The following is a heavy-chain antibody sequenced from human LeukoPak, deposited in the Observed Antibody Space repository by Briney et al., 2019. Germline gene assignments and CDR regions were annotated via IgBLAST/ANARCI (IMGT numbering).Heavy chain of an antibody. CDR3: AGYTSGRFFFHF. CDR1: GGSVTSYF. J-gene: IGHJ4*02. CDR2: ISYSGGT. D-gene: IGHD3-10*01. V-gene: IGHV4-59*02. Sequence: PSEALSLTCSVSGGSVTSYFWTWLRQPPLKGLESLGYISYSGGTKYTPSLQSRVTMSVDTSKNQISLTLTSVTAADTAMYYCAGYTSGRFFFHFWGQGALVTVSS.